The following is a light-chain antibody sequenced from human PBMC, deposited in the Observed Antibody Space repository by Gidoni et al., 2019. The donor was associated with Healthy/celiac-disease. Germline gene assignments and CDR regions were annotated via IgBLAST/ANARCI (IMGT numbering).Light chain of an antibody. CDR1: SSNIGAGYD. CDR3: QSYDSSLSGSV. Sequence: QSVLTQPPSASGAPGHRVTISCTGSSSNIGAGYDVHWYQQLPGTAPKLLIYGNSNRPSGVPDRFSGSKSGTSASLANTGLQAEDEADYYCQSYDSSLSGSVFGGGTKLTVL. V-gene: IGLV1-40*01. J-gene: IGLJ2*01. CDR2: GNS.